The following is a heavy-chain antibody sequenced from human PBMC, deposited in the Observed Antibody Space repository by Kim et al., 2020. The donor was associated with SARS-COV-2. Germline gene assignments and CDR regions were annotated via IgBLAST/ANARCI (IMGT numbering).Heavy chain of an antibody. D-gene: IGHD3-10*01. V-gene: IGHV4-4*02. J-gene: IGHJ4*02. Sequence: SETLSLTCAVSGGSISSSNWWSWVRQPPGKGLEWIGEIYHSGSTNYNPSLKSRVTISVDKSKNQFSLKLSSVTAADTAVYYCARAPYGSGSYYPFFDYWGQGTLVTVSS. CDR1: GGSISSSNW. CDR2: IYHSGST. CDR3: ARAPYGSGSYYPFFDY.